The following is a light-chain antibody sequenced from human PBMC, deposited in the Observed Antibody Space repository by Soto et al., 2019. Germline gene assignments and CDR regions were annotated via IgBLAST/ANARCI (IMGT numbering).Light chain of an antibody. CDR1: QSISSW. Sequence: DIQMTQSPSTLSASVGDRVTITCRASQSISSWLAWYQQKPGKAPKLLIYKASSLESGVPSRFSGSGSGTEFTLTISSLQPDDFATYYCQQSYYTPLTFGGGTKVDIK. J-gene: IGKJ4*01. CDR2: KAS. CDR3: QQSYYTPLT. V-gene: IGKV1-5*03.